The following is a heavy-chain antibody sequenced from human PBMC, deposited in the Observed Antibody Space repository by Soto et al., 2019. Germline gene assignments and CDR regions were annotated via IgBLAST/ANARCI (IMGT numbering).Heavy chain of an antibody. V-gene: IGHV3-23*01. CDR3: AKDGFSGSHPWGHDAFDI. D-gene: IGHD1-26*01. CDR1: GFTFISYA. CDR2: ISGSGGST. Sequence: GGSLRLSCAASGFTFISYAMSWGRQAPGKGLEWVSAISGSGGSTYYADSVKGRFTISRDNSKNTLYLQMNSLRAEDTAVYYCAKDGFSGSHPWGHDAFDIWGQGTMVTVSS. J-gene: IGHJ3*02.